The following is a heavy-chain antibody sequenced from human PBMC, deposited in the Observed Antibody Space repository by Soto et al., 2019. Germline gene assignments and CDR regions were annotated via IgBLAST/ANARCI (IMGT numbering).Heavy chain of an antibody. CDR3: ARREIKGPIDY. CDR1: GGSISSYY. CDR2: IYYSVST. J-gene: IGHJ4*02. Sequence: PSETLSLTCTVSGGSISSYYWSWIRQPPGKGLEWIGYIYYSVSTNYNPSLKSRVTISVDTSKNQFSLKLTSVTAVDTAVYYCARREIKGPIDYWGQGTLVTVSS. D-gene: IGHD1-26*01. V-gene: IGHV4-59*12.